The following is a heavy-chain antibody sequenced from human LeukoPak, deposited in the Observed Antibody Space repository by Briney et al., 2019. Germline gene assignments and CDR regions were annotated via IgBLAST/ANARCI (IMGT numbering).Heavy chain of an antibody. Sequence: SETLSLTCAVYGGFFSGYYWSWIRQPPGKGLEWIGEINHSGSTNYNPSLKSRVTISVDTSKNQFSLKLSSVTAADTAVYYCAITAAGWSVWFDPWGQGTLVTVSS. CDR2: INHSGST. CDR3: AITAAGWSVWFDP. V-gene: IGHV4-34*01. J-gene: IGHJ5*02. CDR1: GGFFSGYY. D-gene: IGHD6-13*01.